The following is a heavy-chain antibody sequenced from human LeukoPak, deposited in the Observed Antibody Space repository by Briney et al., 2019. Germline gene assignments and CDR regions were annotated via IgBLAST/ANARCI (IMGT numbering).Heavy chain of an antibody. CDR3: AKEGGERGWLQFPLDY. CDR2: IRYDGSNK. V-gene: IGHV3-30*02. J-gene: IGHJ4*02. CDR1: GFTFSSYG. D-gene: IGHD5-24*01. Sequence: GGSLRLSCAASGFTFSSYGMHWVRQAPGKGLEWVAFIRYDGSNKYYADSVKGRFTISRDNSKNTLYLQMNSLRAEDTAVYYCAKEGGERGWLQFPLDYWGQGTLVTVSS.